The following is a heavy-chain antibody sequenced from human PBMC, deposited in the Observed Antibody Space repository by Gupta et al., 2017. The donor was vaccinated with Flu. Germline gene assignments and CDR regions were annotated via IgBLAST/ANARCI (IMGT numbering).Heavy chain of an antibody. V-gene: IGHV3-7*01. CDR2: IKEDGIKT. Sequence: GWVASIKEDGIKTYYVGSVKGRFTISKENAKNSLYLQMNSLRAEDTAVYYCVRSGYCTDGACFSPHYYYMDVWGKGTTVTVSS. CDR3: VRSGYCTDGACFSPHYYYMDV. D-gene: IGHD2-8*01. J-gene: IGHJ6*03.